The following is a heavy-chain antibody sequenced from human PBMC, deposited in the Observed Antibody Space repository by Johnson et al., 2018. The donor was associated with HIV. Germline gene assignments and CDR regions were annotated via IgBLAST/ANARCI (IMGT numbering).Heavy chain of an antibody. V-gene: IGHV3-22*02. J-gene: IGHJ3*02. CDR1: GFTFSNAW. Sequence: VLLLESGGGLVKPGGSLRLSCAASGFTFSNAWMSWVRQAPGKGLEWVGFIRSKAYGGTTEYAASVKDRFTFSRDDSKSIAYLQMNSLKIEDTAVYYCSRILDAFDIWGQGTLVTVSS. CDR2: IRSKAYGGTT. D-gene: IGHD2-21*01. CDR3: SRILDAFDI.